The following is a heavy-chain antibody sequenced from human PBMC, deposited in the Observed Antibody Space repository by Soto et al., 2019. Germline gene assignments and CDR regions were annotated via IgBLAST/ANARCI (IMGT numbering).Heavy chain of an antibody. CDR1: GFSLSTSGVG. CDR2: ISWNDDK. V-gene: IGHV2-5*01. D-gene: IGHD2-2*02. J-gene: IGHJ4*02. CDR3: AHTLVAPAAIGVFDY. Sequence: QITLKESGPTLVKPPQTLTLTCTFSGFSLSTSGVGVGWLRQPPGKALEWLALISWNDDKRYRPSLKSRLTITKDTSKNQVVLTMTNMDPVDTATYYCAHTLVAPAAIGVFDYWGQGTLVTVSS.